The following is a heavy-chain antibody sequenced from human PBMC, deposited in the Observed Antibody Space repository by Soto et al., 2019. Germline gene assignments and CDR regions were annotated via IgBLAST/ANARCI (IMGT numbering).Heavy chain of an antibody. J-gene: IGHJ5*02. CDR3: SSGYCSSTSCYSYNWFDP. V-gene: IGHV1-2*04. CDR1: GYTFTGYY. Sequence: ASVKVSCKASGYTFTGYYMHWVRQAPGQGLEWMGWINPNSGGTNYAQKFQGWVTMTRDTAISTAYMELSRLRSDDTAVYYCSSGYCSSTSCYSYNWFDPWGQGTLVTVSS. D-gene: IGHD2-2*03. CDR2: INPNSGGT.